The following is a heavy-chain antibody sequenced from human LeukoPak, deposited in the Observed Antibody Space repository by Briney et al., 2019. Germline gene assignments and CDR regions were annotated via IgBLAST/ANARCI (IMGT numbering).Heavy chain of an antibody. CDR1: GGSISSYY. CDR3: ARDGPNPLLTGYFADAFDI. D-gene: IGHD3-9*01. Sequence: SETLSLTCTVSGGSISSYYWSWIRQPPGKGLEWIGYIYYSGSTNYNPSLKSRVTISVDTSKNQFSLKLSSVTAADTAVYYCARDGPNPLLTGYFADAFDIWGQGTMVTVSS. CDR2: IYYSGST. J-gene: IGHJ3*02. V-gene: IGHV4-59*12.